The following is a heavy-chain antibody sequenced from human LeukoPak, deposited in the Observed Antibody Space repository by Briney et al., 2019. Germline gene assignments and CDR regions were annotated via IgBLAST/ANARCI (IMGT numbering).Heavy chain of an antibody. J-gene: IGHJ4*02. CDR1: GYTFTSYY. CDR2: INPNSGGT. D-gene: IGHD5-18*01. V-gene: IGHV1-2*02. Sequence: ASVKVSCKASGYTFTSYYMHWVRQAPGQGLEWMGWINPNSGGTNYAQKFQERVTITRDMSTSTAYMGLSSLRSEDTAVYYCAAVVDTAMVTFDYWGQGTLVTVSS. CDR3: AAVVDTAMVTFDY.